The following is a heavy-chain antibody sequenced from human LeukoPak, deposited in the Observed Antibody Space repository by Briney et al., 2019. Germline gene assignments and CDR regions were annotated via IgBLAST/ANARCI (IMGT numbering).Heavy chain of an antibody. V-gene: IGHV3-21*01. CDR1: GFSFSSYN. CDR3: AELGITMIGGV. J-gene: IGHJ6*04. Sequence: GGSLRLSCEASGFSFSSYNMDWVRQTPGKGLEWISSITTSSSYTFYADSVKGRFTISRDNAKNSLYLQMNSLRAEDTAVYYCAELGITMIGGVWGKGTTVTISS. CDR2: ITTSSSYT. D-gene: IGHD3-10*02.